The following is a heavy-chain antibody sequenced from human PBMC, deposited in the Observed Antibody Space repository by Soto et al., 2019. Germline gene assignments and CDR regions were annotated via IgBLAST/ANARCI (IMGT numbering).Heavy chain of an antibody. V-gene: IGHV3-30-3*01. CDR1: GFTFSSYA. Sequence: QVQLVESGGGVVQPGRSLRLSCAASGFTFSSYAMHWVRQAPGKGLEWVAVISYDGSNKYYADSVKGRFTISRDNSKNTLYLQMNSLRAEDTAVYYWARGGVATIRRYGMDVWGQGTTVTVSS. CDR3: ARGGVATIRRYGMDV. D-gene: IGHD5-12*01. J-gene: IGHJ6*02. CDR2: ISYDGSNK.